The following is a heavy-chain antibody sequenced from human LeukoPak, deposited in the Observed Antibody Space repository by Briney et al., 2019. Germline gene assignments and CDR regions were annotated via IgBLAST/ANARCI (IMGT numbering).Heavy chain of an antibody. V-gene: IGHV4-4*02. Sequence: PSGTLSLTCAVSGGSISSSNWWSWVRQPPGKGLEWIGSIYHSGSTYYNPSLKSRVTISVDTSKNQFSLKLSSVTAADTAVYYCASFPYGDHGGFDYWGQGTLVTVSS. CDR3: ASFPYGDHGGFDY. CDR1: GGSISSSNW. D-gene: IGHD4-17*01. J-gene: IGHJ4*02. CDR2: IYHSGST.